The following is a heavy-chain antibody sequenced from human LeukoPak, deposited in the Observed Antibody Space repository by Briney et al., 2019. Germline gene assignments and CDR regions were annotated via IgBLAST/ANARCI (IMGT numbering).Heavy chain of an antibody. D-gene: IGHD3-10*01. CDR3: ARGDGPIHGRYYFDY. J-gene: IGHJ4*02. CDR2: TFYRSKWSS. Sequence: SQTLSLTCAISGDSVSGKSVAWNWIRQSPPRGLEWLGRTFYRSKWSSEYATSMKGRITINPDTSKNQFSLQLISVTAEDTAVYYCARGDGPIHGRYYFDYWGQGTLITVSS. V-gene: IGHV6-1*01. CDR1: GDSVSGKSVA.